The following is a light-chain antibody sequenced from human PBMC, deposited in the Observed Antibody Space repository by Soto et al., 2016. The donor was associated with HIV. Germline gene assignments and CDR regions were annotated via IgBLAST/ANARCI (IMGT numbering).Light chain of an antibody. CDR1: VLAKY. CDR2: KDS. V-gene: IGLV3-27*01. CDR3: YSAADKNLL. Sequence: SYELTQPSSVSVSPGQTARITCSGDVLAKYARWFQQKPGQAPVVVIYKDSERPSGIPERFSGSSSGTTVTLTISGAQVEDEADYYCYSAADKNLLFGGGTKLTVL. J-gene: IGLJ2*01.